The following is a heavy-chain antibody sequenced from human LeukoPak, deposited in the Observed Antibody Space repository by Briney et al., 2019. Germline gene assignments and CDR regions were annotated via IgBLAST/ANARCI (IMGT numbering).Heavy chain of an antibody. Sequence: PGGSLRLSCAASGFTFSSYGMSWVRQAPGKGLEWVSAISGSGGSTYYADSVKGRFTISRDNSKNTLYLQMNSLRAEDTAVYYCAKSSGYSYARGKRYYYYYYMDVWGKGTTVTISS. V-gene: IGHV3-23*01. CDR1: GFTFSSYG. CDR2: ISGSGGST. J-gene: IGHJ6*03. D-gene: IGHD5-18*01. CDR3: AKSSGYSYARGKRYYYYYYMDV.